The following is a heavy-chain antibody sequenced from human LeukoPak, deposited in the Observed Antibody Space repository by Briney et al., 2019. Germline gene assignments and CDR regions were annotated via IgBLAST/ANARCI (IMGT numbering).Heavy chain of an antibody. Sequence: GASVKVSCKASGYTFTDYFMHWVRLAPGHGLEWMGWINPNSGSTDFAQEFQGRVTMTRETSISTVYMELRRLTSDDTAVYYCARRKDTVLVPAALDFWGQGTLVTVSS. CDR2: INPNSGST. D-gene: IGHD2-2*01. CDR3: ARRKDTVLVPAALDF. J-gene: IGHJ4*02. CDR1: GYTFTDYF. V-gene: IGHV1-2*02.